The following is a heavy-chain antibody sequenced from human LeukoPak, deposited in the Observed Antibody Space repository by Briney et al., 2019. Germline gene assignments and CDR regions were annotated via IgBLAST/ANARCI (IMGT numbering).Heavy chain of an antibody. J-gene: IGHJ4*02. CDR3: ARTRVVAFGGVIDYFDY. CDR1: GFTFSSYA. CDR2: ISYDGSNK. Sequence: PGGSLRLSCAASGFTFSSYAMHWVRQAPGKGLEWAAVISYDGSNKYYADSVKGRFTISRDNSKNTLYLQMNSLRAEDTAVYYCARTRVVAFGGVIDYFDYWGQGTLVTVSS. V-gene: IGHV3-30-3*01. D-gene: IGHD3-16*02.